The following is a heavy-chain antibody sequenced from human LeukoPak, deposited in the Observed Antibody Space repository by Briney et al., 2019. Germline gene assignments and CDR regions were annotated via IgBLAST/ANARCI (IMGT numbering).Heavy chain of an antibody. D-gene: IGHD3-22*01. CDR1: GFTSHSYA. Sequence: GGSLRLSCATSGFTSHSYAMSWVRQAPGKGLEWVSAINGGGDVTYYADSVQGRFFFSRDNAKNPLYLQLNNLRAEDTAVYYCARNYYDSSGYSPFFDYWGQGTLVTVSS. CDR2: INGGGDVT. J-gene: IGHJ4*02. CDR3: ARNYYDSSGYSPFFDY. V-gene: IGHV3-23*01.